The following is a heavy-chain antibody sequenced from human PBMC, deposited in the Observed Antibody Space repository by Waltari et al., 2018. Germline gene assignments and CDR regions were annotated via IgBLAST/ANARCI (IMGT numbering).Heavy chain of an antibody. V-gene: IGHV4-4*07. D-gene: IGHD3-22*01. CDR1: GGSISSYY. CDR2: FYTSGST. Sequence: QVQLQESGPGLVKPSETLSLTCTVSGGSISSYYWSWIRQPAGKGLEWIGRFYTSGSTNFHPPPQRSVTMAIGTSQDQFSLDLSFGTRADTAVYFFSCCYSFYFLGQWTMVTVS. J-gene: IGHJ3*01. CDR3: SCCYSFYF.